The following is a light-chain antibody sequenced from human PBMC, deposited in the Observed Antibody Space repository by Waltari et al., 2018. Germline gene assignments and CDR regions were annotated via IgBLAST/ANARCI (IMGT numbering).Light chain of an antibody. CDR1: NIGSKN. V-gene: IGLV3-9*01. CDR3: QVWDSSTVV. CDR2: RNN. Sequence: SYELTQPLSVSVALGQTARIPCGGNNIGSKNVHWYQQKPGQAPVLVIYRNNNRPSGIPERFSGSNSGKTATLTISRAQAGDEADYYCQVWDSSTVVFGGGTKLTVL. J-gene: IGLJ2*01.